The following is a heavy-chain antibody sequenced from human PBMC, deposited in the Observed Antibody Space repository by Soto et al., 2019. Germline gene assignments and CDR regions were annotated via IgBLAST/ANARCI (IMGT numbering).Heavy chain of an antibody. Sequence: VEVALKASWYTVTDSHIHWVRQASGQGLEWLGWINPKTGDTNYPQKFQGRITMTRDTSMSTAYMELTNLKSDDTAVYSCERDPPSYFTSSPEGAGLWGQGTLVTVSS. CDR3: ERDPPSYFTSSPEGAGL. CDR1: WYTVTDSH. D-gene: IGHD5-18*01. V-gene: IGHV1-2*02. CDR2: INPKTGDT. J-gene: IGHJ4*02.